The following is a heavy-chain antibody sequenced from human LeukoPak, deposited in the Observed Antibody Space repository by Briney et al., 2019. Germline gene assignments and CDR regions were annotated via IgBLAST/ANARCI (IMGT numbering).Heavy chain of an antibody. J-gene: IGHJ4*02. Sequence: PGGSLRLSRAPSGLTFSTYWMTWVRHPPGEGLERVVYMNPGGREANYVDSVKSRFTISRDNAKDALYLQMNSLRVEDTAVYYCVSGGHVDFFGQGTLVSVSS. CDR2: MNPGGREA. D-gene: IGHD3-10*01. V-gene: IGHV3-7*01. CDR1: GLTFSTYW. CDR3: VSGGHVDF.